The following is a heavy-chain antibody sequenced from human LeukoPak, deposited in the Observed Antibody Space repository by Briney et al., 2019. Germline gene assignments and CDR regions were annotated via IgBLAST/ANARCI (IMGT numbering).Heavy chain of an antibody. CDR3: ARGHGAARPRLFWFDP. Sequence: SETLSLTCTVSGGSISSYYWSWIRQPPGKGLEWIGEINHSGSTNYNPSLKSRVTISVDTSKNQFSLKLSSVTAADTAVYYCARGHGAARPRLFWFDPWGQGTLVTVSS. J-gene: IGHJ5*02. D-gene: IGHD6-6*01. CDR2: INHSGST. CDR1: GGSISSYY. V-gene: IGHV4-34*01.